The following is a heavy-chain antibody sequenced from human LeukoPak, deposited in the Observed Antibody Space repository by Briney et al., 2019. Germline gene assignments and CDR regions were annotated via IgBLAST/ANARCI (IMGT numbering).Heavy chain of an antibody. CDR1: GFTVSSNY. CDR3: ARDATGSSSWYYFDY. CDR2: IYSSAST. J-gene: IGHJ4*02. V-gene: IGHV3-66*01. D-gene: IGHD6-13*01. Sequence: GGSLRLSCAASGFTVSSNYMSWVRQAPGKGLEWVSVIYSSASTYYADSVKGRFTISRDNSKNTLYLQMNSLRAEDTAVYYCARDATGSSSWYYFDYWGQGTLVTVSS.